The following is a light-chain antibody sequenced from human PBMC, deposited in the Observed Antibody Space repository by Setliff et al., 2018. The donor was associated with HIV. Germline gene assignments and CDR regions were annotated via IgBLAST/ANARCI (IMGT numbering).Light chain of an antibody. CDR1: SSDVGSYNF. V-gene: IGLV2-8*01. J-gene: IGLJ2*01. CDR2: EFS. CDR3: TSYAGSSNVV. Sequence: QSVLTQPASVSGSPGQSITISCTGSSSDVGSYNFVSWYQQYPGKAPKLMIYEFSKRPSGVPDRFSGSKSGNTASLTVSGLQAEDEADYYCTSYAGSSNVVFGGGTK.